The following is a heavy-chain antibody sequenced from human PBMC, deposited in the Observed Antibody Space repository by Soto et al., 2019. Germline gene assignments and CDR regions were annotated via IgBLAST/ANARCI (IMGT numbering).Heavy chain of an antibody. CDR2: ISSSSSYI. V-gene: IGHV3-21*01. CDR3: ARVLLAAAGTGLDY. D-gene: IGHD6-13*01. CDR1: GFTFSIYS. J-gene: IGHJ4*02. Sequence: GGSLRVSCAASGFTFSIYSMNWVPQAPGKGLEWVSSISSSSSYIYYADSVKGRFTISRDNAKNSLYLQMNSLRAEDTAVYYCARVLLAAAGTGLDYWGQGTLVTVSS.